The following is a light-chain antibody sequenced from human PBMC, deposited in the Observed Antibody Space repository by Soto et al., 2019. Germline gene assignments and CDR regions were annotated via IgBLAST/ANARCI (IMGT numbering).Light chain of an antibody. CDR1: YGNIGAGYD. CDR2: NNN. Sequence: QAVVTQPPSVSGAPGQRVTISCTGSYGNIGAGYDVHWYQQLPGTAPKLLIYNNNNRPSGVPDRFSGSKSGTSASLAITGLQADDEADYYCHSYDSSLGGARVFGGGTKLTVL. V-gene: IGLV1-40*01. CDR3: HSYDSSLGGARV. J-gene: IGLJ3*02.